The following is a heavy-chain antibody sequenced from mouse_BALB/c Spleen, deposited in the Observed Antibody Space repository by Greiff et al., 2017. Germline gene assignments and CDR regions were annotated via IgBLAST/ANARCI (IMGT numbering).Heavy chain of an antibody. J-gene: IGHJ4*01. V-gene: IGHV5-12-1*01. CDR1: GFAFSSYD. CDR3: ARLRLRRAMDY. D-gene: IGHD1-2*01. Sequence: DVKLVESGGGLVKPGGSLKLSCAASGFAFSSYDMSWVRQTPEKRLEWVAYISSGGGSTYYPDTVKGRFTISRDNAKNTLYLQMSSLKSEDTAMYYCARLRLRRAMDYWGQGTSVTVSS. CDR2: ISSGGGST.